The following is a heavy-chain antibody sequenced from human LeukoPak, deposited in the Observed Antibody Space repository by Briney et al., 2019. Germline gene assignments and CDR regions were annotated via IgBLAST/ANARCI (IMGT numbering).Heavy chain of an antibody. CDR1: GYTFTGYY. Sequence: ASVKVSCKASGYTFTGYYMHWVRQAPGQGLEWMGWINPNSGGTNYAQKFQGRVTMTRDTSISIAYMELSRLRSDDTAVYYCARDPRNDYGDSRHYWGQGTLVTVSS. D-gene: IGHD4-17*01. J-gene: IGHJ4*02. V-gene: IGHV1-2*02. CDR3: ARDPRNDYGDSRHY. CDR2: INPNSGGT.